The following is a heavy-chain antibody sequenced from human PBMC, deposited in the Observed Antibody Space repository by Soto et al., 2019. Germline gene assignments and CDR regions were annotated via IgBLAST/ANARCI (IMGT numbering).Heavy chain of an antibody. Sequence: QVQLRESGPGLVKPSQTLFLTCSVSGASIAGGAYYWSWLRQPPGKGLEWIGYIPSRARPFYHPSLASPSTISSDTSKNQLSLQLTSVTAADTAVYYCDRDQYSGYDFALWGQGTLVTVSS. CDR2: IPSRARP. CDR3: DRDQYSGYDFAL. J-gene: IGHJ5*02. CDR1: GASIAGGAYY. D-gene: IGHD5-12*01. V-gene: IGHV4-30-4*01.